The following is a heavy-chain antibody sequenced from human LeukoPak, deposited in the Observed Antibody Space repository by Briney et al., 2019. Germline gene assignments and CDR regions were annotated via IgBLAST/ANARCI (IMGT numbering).Heavy chain of an antibody. Sequence: PSETLSLTCTVSGGSISSSTFYWGWIRQPPGKGLEWIGSLYYSGSTYYNPSLKSRVTISVDTSKNQFSLKLSSVTAADTAVYYCARGAAMVTGGFDYWGQGTLVTVSS. CDR1: GGSISSSTFY. D-gene: IGHD5-18*01. J-gene: IGHJ4*02. V-gene: IGHV4-39*01. CDR3: ARGAAMVTGGFDY. CDR2: LYYSGST.